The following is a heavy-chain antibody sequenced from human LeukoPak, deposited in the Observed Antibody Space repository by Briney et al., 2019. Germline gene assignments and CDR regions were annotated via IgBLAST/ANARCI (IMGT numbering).Heavy chain of an antibody. J-gene: IGHJ4*02. Sequence: GGSLRLSCAASGFTFSSYAMSWVRQAPGKGLEWVSAISGSGGSTYYADSVKGRFTISRDNSKNTLYLQMNSLRAEDTAVYYCAKAWAWSIVGATYFDYWGQGTLVTVSS. D-gene: IGHD1-26*01. CDR2: ISGSGGST. CDR1: GFTFSSYA. V-gene: IGHV3-23*01. CDR3: AKAWAWSIVGATYFDY.